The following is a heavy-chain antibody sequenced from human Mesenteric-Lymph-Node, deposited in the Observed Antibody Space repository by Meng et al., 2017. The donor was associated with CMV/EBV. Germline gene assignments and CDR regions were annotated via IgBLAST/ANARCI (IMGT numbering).Heavy chain of an antibody. J-gene: IGHJ4*02. CDR2: IRSEGNSK. D-gene: IGHD3-10*02. V-gene: IGHV3-30*02. CDR1: GFPFNNFA. Sequence: GESLKISCIASGFPFNNFAMSWVRQTAEKGLEWVTFIRSEGNSKYYLDSVKGRFTISRDNSKNTVYLQMTSLTADDTGTYYCAKDMFSNFACIDYWGQGALVTVSS. CDR3: AKDMFSNFACIDY.